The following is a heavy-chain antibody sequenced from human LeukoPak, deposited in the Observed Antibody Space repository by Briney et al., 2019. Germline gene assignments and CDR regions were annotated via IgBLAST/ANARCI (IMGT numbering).Heavy chain of an antibody. Sequence: GESLQISCQGSGYSFTNYRIGWVRQMPGKGLEWMGIIYPGDSDTRYSPSFQGQVTISADKSISTAYLQWSSLKASDTAMYYCARRDSSGYYLFDYWGQGTLVTVSS. CDR2: IYPGDSDT. J-gene: IGHJ4*02. CDR1: GYSFTNYR. V-gene: IGHV5-51*01. CDR3: ARRDSSGYYLFDY. D-gene: IGHD3-22*01.